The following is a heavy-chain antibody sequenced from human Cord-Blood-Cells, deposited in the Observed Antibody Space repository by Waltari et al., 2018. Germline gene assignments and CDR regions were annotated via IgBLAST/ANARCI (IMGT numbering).Heavy chain of an antibody. Sequence: QVQLQESGPGLVKPSETLSLTCTVSGGSISSYYWSWLRQPPGKGLEWIGYIYYSGSTNYNPSLKSRVTISVDTSKNQFSLKLSSVTAADTAVYYCARGPTVTPSYFDYWGQGTLVTVSS. D-gene: IGHD4-4*01. V-gene: IGHV4-59*01. CDR1: GGSISSYY. J-gene: IGHJ4*02. CDR2: IYYSGST. CDR3: ARGPTVTPSYFDY.